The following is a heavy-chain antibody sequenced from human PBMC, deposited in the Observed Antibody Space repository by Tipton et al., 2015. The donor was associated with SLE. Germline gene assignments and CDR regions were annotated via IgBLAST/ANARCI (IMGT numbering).Heavy chain of an antibody. CDR1: GGSISSYY. CDR2: IYYSGST. Sequence: TLSLTCTVSGGSISSYYWSWIRQPPGKGLEWIGYIYYSGSTNYNPTLKSRVTISVDTSKNQFSLKLSSVTAADTAVYYCSRAISVDVWGQGTTVTVSS. J-gene: IGHJ6*02. CDR3: SRAISVDV. V-gene: IGHV4-59*01.